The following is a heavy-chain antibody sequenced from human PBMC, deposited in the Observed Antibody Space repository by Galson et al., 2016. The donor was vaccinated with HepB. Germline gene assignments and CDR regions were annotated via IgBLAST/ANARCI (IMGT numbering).Heavy chain of an antibody. CDR3: ARTYYYDSSGPRHFDY. D-gene: IGHD3-22*01. CDR2: FSSSSSYI. CDR1: GFIFSFYS. V-gene: IGHV3-21*01. Sequence: SLRLSCAASGFIFSFYSMNWVRQAPGKGLEWVSSFSSSSSYIYYADSVKGRFTISRDNAKNSLYLQMNSLRAEDTAVYYCARTYYYDSSGPRHFDYWGQGTLVTVSS. J-gene: IGHJ4*02.